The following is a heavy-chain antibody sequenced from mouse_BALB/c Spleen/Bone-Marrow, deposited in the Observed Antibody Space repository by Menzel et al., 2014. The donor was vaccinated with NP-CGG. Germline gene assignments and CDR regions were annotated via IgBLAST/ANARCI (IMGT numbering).Heavy chain of an antibody. CDR3: ALYYDYDVGY. CDR2: IDPANGNT. V-gene: IGHV14-3*02. CDR1: GFNIKDTY. D-gene: IGHD2-4*01. J-gene: IGHJ2*01. Sequence: QLTQSGAELVKPGASVKLSCTASGFNIKDTYMHWVRQRPEQGLEWIGRIDPANGNTKYDPKFQGKATITADTSSNTAYLQLSSLTSEDTAVYYCALYYDYDVGYWGQGTTLTVSS.